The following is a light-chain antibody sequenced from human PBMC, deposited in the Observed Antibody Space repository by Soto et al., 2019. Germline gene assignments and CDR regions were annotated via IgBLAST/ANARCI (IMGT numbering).Light chain of an antibody. CDR3: LLYYGGQVGV. Sequence: QAVVTQETSLTVSPGGTVTLTCASSTGAVTSGYYPNWFQQKPGQTPRALIYSTSNKYSWTPARFSGSLLGGKAALTLSGVQPEDEAEYYCLLYYGGQVGVFGGGTKLTVL. CDR2: STS. J-gene: IGLJ2*01. CDR1: TGAVTSGYY. V-gene: IGLV7-43*01.